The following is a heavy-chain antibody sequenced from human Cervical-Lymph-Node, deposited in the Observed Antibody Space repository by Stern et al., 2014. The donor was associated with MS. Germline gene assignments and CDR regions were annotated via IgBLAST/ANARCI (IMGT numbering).Heavy chain of an antibody. CDR3: TIGLSGRSHQ. J-gene: IGHJ4*02. Sequence: EVQLVESGGNLVKPGGSLTLSCAGSGFVFSKAWVNWVRQAPGKGLEWLGRINSEDVGGAAEYNEPVKGRFTISRDDSKATVYLHMDRLKVDDTGIYYCTIGLSGRSHQWGQGTLVTVSS. CDR1: GFVFSKAW. V-gene: IGHV3-15*01. D-gene: IGHD2-2*01. CDR2: INSEDVGGAA.